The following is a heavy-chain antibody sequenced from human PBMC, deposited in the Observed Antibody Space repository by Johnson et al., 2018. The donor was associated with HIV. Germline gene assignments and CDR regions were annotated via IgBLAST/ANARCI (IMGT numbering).Heavy chain of an antibody. J-gene: IGHJ3*02. D-gene: IGHD3-10*01. CDR1: GFTFSSYA. CDR2: ISYDGSNK. CDR3: ARDSPGEITMVQGVIGI. V-gene: IGHV3-30*04. Sequence: QVQLVESGGGVVQPGRSLRLSCAASGFTFSSYAMHWVRQAPGKGLEWVAVISYDGSNKYYAASVKGRFTISRDNSKNTLYLQMNSLRAEDTAVYYCARDSPGEITMVQGVIGIWGQGTVVTVS.